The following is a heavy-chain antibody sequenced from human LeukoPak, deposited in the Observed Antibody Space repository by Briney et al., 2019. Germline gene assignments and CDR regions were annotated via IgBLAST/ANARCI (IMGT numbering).Heavy chain of an antibody. CDR2: ISTSGSTI. D-gene: IGHD3-10*01. CDR1: GFTFSNYE. V-gene: IGHV3-48*03. Sequence: PGGSLRLSCAASGFTFSNYEMNWVRQAPGKGLEWVSYISTSGSTIYYADSVKGRFTISRDNAKNSLYLQMNSLRAEDTAVYYCARGRVNFDPWGQGTLVTVSS. CDR3: ARGRVNFDP. J-gene: IGHJ5*02.